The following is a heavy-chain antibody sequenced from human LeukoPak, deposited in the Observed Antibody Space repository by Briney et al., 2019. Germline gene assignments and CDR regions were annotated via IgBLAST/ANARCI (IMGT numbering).Heavy chain of an antibody. CDR2: INPNSGGT. CDR1: GYTFTGYY. J-gene: IGHJ3*02. Sequence: ASVKVSCKASGYTFTGYYIHWVRQAPGQGLEWMGWINPNSGGTNYAQKFQGRVTMTRDTSISTAYMELSRLRSDDTAVYYCARDLGSSWYHDAFDIWGQGTMVTASS. V-gene: IGHV1-2*02. CDR3: ARDLGSSWYHDAFDI. D-gene: IGHD6-13*01.